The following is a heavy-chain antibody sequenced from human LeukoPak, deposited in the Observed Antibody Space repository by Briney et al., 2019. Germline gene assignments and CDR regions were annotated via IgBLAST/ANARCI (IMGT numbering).Heavy chain of an antibody. CDR3: ARVYAPGPGIHLWYYFDY. CDR1: GFTFSSYA. Sequence: GGSLRLSCAASGFTFSSYAMSWVRQAPGKGLEWVSAISGSGGSTYYADSVKGRFTISRDNSKNTLYLQMNSLRAEDTAVYYCARVYAPGPGIHLWYYFDYWGQGTLVTVSS. CDR2: ISGSGGST. V-gene: IGHV3-23*01. J-gene: IGHJ4*02. D-gene: IGHD5-18*01.